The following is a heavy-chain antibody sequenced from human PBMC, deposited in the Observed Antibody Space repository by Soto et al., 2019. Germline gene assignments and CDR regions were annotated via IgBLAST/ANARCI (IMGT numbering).Heavy chain of an antibody. CDR3: ARQPSYDNYFDL. CDR1: GAALSSGGYF. J-gene: IGHJ5*02. V-gene: IGHV4-61*08. Sequence: SETLSLTCTVSGAALSSGGYFYTWVRQPPGKGLEWLGYIYYSGGTNYNPSLKSRVTISLDKSKSQFSLKLISVTAADTTVYYCARQPSYDNYFDLWGQGTLVTVSS. CDR2: IYYSGGT. D-gene: IGHD2-8*01.